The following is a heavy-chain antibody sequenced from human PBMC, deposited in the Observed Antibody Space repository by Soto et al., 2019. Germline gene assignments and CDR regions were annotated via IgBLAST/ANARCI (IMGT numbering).Heavy chain of an antibody. CDR1: GYTFTSYG. J-gene: IGHJ6*02. D-gene: IGHD1-1*01. V-gene: IGHV1-18*04. CDR3: ARRRDWTEYYYYGMDV. Sequence: ASVKVSCKASGYTFTSYGISWVRQAPGQGLEWMGWISAYNGNTNYAQKLQGRVTMTTDTSTSTAYMELRSLRSDDTAVYYCARRRDWTEYYYYGMDVWGQGTTVTVSS. CDR2: ISAYNGNT.